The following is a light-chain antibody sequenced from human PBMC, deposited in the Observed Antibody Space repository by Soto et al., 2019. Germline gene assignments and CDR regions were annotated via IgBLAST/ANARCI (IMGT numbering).Light chain of an antibody. V-gene: IGKV1-39*01. Sequence: DIQMTQSPSSLSASVGDRVTITCRASQGIGTYLNWYQQKPGKVPKLLIYAASTLQSGVPTRFTGSASGTDFTLTIISLQPEDSATYYCQQSYGTPMFTFGQGTKLEI. CDR2: AAS. J-gene: IGKJ2*01. CDR3: QQSYGTPMFT. CDR1: QGIGTY.